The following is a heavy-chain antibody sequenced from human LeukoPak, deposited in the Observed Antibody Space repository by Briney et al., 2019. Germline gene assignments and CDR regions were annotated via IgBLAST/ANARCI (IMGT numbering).Heavy chain of an antibody. V-gene: IGHV3-53*01. CDR1: GFTVSSNY. D-gene: IGHD5/OR15-5a*01. CDR2: IYSGGST. Sequence: GGSLRLSCAASGFTVSSNYMSWVRQAPGKGLEWVSVIYSGGSTYYADSVKGRFTISRDNSKNTLYLQMNSLRAEDTAVYYCARGVRPEYYFDYWGQGTLVTVSS. J-gene: IGHJ4*02. CDR3: ARGVRPEYYFDY.